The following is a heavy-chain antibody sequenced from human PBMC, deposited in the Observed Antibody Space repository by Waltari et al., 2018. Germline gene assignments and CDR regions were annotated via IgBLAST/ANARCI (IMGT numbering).Heavy chain of an antibody. CDR3: ARDGRFLEWADAFDI. D-gene: IGHD3-3*01. J-gene: IGHJ3*02. V-gene: IGHV3-53*02. CDR1: GFTVSSNY. CDR2: IYSGGST. Sequence: EVQLVETGGGLIQPGGSLRLSCAASGFTVSSNYMSWVPQAPGKGLEWVSVIYSGGSTYYADSVKGRFTISRDNSKNTLYLQMNSLRAEDTAVYYCARDGRFLEWADAFDIWGQGTMVTVSS.